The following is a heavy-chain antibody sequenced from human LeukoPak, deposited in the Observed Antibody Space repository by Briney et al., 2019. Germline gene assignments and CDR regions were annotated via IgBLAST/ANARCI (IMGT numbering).Heavy chain of an antibody. Sequence: GGSLRLSCAASGFTFTTYWMTWVRQAPGKGLVWVSRTNSDGSSTSYADSVRGRFSISRDNAKNTLYLQMNSLRAEDTAVYYCARGLSGYASSLGYWGQGTLVTVSS. CDR1: GFTFTTYW. CDR2: TNSDGSST. CDR3: ARGLSGYASSLGY. J-gene: IGHJ4*02. D-gene: IGHD6-6*01. V-gene: IGHV3-74*01.